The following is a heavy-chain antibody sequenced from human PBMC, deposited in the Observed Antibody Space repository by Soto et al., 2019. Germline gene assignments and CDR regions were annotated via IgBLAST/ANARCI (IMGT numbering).Heavy chain of an antibody. Sequence: LRLSCTASGFTFNTHWVHWVRQAPGKGLVWVSRIYFDGITTNYADSVKGRLTVSRDNAKNTVYLHVNTLRDEDTAVYYCARGGAMGVDYWGQGTLVTVSS. CDR3: ARGGAMGVDY. V-gene: IGHV3-74*01. J-gene: IGHJ4*02. CDR2: IYFDGITT. D-gene: IGHD1-26*01. CDR1: GFTFNTHW.